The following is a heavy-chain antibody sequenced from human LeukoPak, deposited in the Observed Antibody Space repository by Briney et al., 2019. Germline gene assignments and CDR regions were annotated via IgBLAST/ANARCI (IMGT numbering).Heavy chain of an antibody. V-gene: IGHV3-30*04. CDR3: AREAVGYIYVCDY. D-gene: IGHD5-18*01. Sequence: GRSLRLSCAASGFTFSSYAMHWVRQAPGKGLEWVAVISYDGSNKYYADSVKGRFTISRDNSKNTLYLQMNSLRAEDTAVYYCAREAVGYIYVCDYWGQGTLVTVSS. CDR2: ISYDGSNK. CDR1: GFTFSSYA. J-gene: IGHJ4*02.